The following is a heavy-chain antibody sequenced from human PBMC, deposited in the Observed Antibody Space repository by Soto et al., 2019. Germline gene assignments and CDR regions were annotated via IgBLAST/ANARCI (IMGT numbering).Heavy chain of an antibody. CDR3: AKGGNIAVVVADYGMDV. Sequence: ASVKVSCKASGYSFSNYAMHWVRQAPGQRLEWMGRINAGNGNTKYPQKFQDRVTITRDTSASTAYMELSSLRSEDTAVYYCAKGGNIAVVVADYGMDVWGQGTTVTVSS. D-gene: IGHD2-15*01. CDR1: GYSFSNYA. CDR2: INAGNGNT. J-gene: IGHJ6*02. V-gene: IGHV1-3*01.